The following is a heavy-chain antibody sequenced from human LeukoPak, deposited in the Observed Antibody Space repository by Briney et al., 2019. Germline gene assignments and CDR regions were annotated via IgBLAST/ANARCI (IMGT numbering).Heavy chain of an antibody. Sequence: VASVKVSCKASGYTFTSYAMNWVRQAPGQGLEWMGWINTNTGNPTYAQGFTGRFVFSLDTSVSTAYLQISSLKAEDTAVYYCAREGYCSSTSCYLARDSGYDQWGQGTLVTVSS. CDR3: AREGYCSSTSCYLARDSGYDQ. D-gene: IGHD2-2*01. CDR2: INTNTGNP. J-gene: IGHJ4*02. V-gene: IGHV7-4-1*02. CDR1: GYTFTSYA.